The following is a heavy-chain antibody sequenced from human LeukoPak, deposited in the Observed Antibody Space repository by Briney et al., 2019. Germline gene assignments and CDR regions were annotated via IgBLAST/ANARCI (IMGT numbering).Heavy chain of an antibody. V-gene: IGHV3-23*01. CDR1: GFTFSSYA. J-gene: IGHJ4*02. D-gene: IGHD6-19*01. Sequence: WGSLRLSCAASGFTFSSYAMSWVRQAPGKGLESVSAISGSGGSTYYEDSVKGRFTISRDNSKNTPYLQMNSLRAEDTAVYYCAKVASRVAVAGDGRVDYWGQGTLVTVSS. CDR2: ISGSGGST. CDR3: AKVASRVAVAGDGRVDY.